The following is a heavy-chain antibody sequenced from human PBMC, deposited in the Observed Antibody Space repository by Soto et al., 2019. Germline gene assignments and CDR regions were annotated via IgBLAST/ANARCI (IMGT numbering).Heavy chain of an antibody. Sequence: SETLSLTCTVSGGSISSSSYYWGWIRQPPGKGLEWIGSIYYSGSTYYNPSLKSRVTISVDTSKNQFSLKLSSVTAADTAVYYCARHRVILWGGPFDYWGQGTLVTVSS. CDR2: IYYSGST. D-gene: IGHD2-21*01. CDR1: GGSISSSSYY. V-gene: IGHV4-39*01. CDR3: ARHRVILWGGPFDY. J-gene: IGHJ4*02.